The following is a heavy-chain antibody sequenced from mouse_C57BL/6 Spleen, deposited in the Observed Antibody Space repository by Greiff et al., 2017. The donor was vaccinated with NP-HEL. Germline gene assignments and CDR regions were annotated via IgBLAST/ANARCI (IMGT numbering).Heavy chain of an antibody. CDR3: ARYDYEAWFAY. D-gene: IGHD2-4*01. Sequence: VHMQHPRAAPLPPFSSFPLSFTSTVYTFTGYWICWLKQRPGHGLEWIGEILPGSGSTNYNEKFKGKATFTADTSSNTAYMQLSSLTTEDSAIYYCARYDYEAWFAYWGQGTLVTVSA. CDR2: ILPGSGST. V-gene: IGHV1-9*01. CDR1: VYTFTGYW. J-gene: IGHJ3*01.